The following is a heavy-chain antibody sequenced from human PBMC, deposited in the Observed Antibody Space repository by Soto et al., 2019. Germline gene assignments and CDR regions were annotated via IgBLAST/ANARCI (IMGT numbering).Heavy chain of an antibody. CDR2: INHSGST. CDR1: GGSFSGYY. J-gene: IGHJ4*02. Sequence: SETLSLTCAVYGGSFSGYYWSWIRQPPGKGLEWIGEINHSGSTNYNPSLKSRVTISVDTSKNQFSLKLSSVTAADTAVYYCARGLLALNFDYWGQGTLVTVSS. CDR3: ARGLLALNFDY. V-gene: IGHV4-34*01.